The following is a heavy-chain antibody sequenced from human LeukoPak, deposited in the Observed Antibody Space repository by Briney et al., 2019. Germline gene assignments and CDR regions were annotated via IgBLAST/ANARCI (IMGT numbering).Heavy chain of an antibody. CDR2: ISYDGSNK. D-gene: IGHD3-3*01. CDR1: GFTFSSYG. CDR3: AKRYDFWSGPSADGMDV. V-gene: IGHV3-30*18. Sequence: PGGSLRLSCAASGFTFSSYGMHWVRQAPGKGLEWVAVISYDGSNKYYADSVKGRFTISRDNSKNTLYLQMNSLRAEDTAVYYCAKRYDFWSGPSADGMDVWGQGTTVTVSS. J-gene: IGHJ6*02.